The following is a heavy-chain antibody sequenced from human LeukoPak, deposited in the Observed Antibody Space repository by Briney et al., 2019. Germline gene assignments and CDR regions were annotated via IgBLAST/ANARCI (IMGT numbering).Heavy chain of an antibody. V-gene: IGHV4-59*01. CDR1: GGSISSYY. D-gene: IGHD5-12*01. CDR3: AKDQSGSGYDPKDY. Sequence: SETLSLTCTVSGGSISSYYWSWIRQPPGKGLEWIGYIYYTGSTNYNPSLKSRVTISVDTSKTQFSLKLRSVTAADTAVYYCAKDQSGSGYDPKDYWGQGTLVTVSS. J-gene: IGHJ4*02. CDR2: IYYTGST.